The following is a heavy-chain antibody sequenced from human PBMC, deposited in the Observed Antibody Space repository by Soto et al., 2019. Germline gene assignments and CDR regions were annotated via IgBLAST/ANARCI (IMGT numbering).Heavy chain of an antibody. CDR1: GFTFSSYA. Sequence: ESGGGVVQPERSLRLSCAASGFTFSSYAMHWVRQAPGKGLEWVAVISYDGNSQYYADSVKARFSISRDNSKNTLYLQMSSLRTEDSALYFCERDPGLLMIERRGFDFWGQGTLVTVSS. J-gene: IGHJ3*01. V-gene: IGHV3-30*04. CDR2: ISYDGNSQ. D-gene: IGHD3-22*01. CDR3: ERDPGLLMIERRGFDF.